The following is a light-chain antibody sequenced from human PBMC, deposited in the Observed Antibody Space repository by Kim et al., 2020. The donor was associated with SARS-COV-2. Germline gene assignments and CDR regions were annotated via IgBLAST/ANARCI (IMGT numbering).Light chain of an antibody. CDR1: SLRNYY. V-gene: IGLV3-19*01. CDR3: NSRDSSGKLNV. Sequence: LGQTVRITCQGDSLRNYYASWYQQRPGQAPVVVIYGKNNRPSGIPDRFSGSTSGNTASLTITGAQAEDEADYYCNSRDSSGKLNVFGTGTKVTVL. CDR2: GKN. J-gene: IGLJ1*01.